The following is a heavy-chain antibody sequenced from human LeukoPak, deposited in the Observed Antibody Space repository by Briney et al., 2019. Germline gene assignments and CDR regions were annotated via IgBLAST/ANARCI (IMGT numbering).Heavy chain of an antibody. CDR1: GYTFTSYG. V-gene: IGHV1-18*01. J-gene: IGHJ4*02. CDR3: ARDLPLYGSGSYYQNSNHFDY. D-gene: IGHD3-10*01. CDR2: ISAYNGNT. Sequence: ASVKVSCKASGYTFTSYGISWVRQAPGQGLEWMGWISAYNGNTNYAQKLQGRVTMTTDTSTSTAYMELRSLRSDDTAVYYCARDLPLYGSGSYYQNSNHFDYWGQGTLVTVSS.